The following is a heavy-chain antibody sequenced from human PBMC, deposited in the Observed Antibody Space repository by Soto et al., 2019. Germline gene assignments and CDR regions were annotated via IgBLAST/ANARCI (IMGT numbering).Heavy chain of an antibody. Sequence: ASVKVSCKASGYTFSSCDIHWVRQATGQGLEWMGWINPNNGHTDSAQKFQGRITMTMDPSISTVYMELSGLTSEDTAVYYCARGRGWRDYWGQGTLVTVSS. CDR1: GYTFSSCD. CDR2: INPNNGHT. CDR3: ARGRGWRDY. V-gene: IGHV1-8*01. J-gene: IGHJ4*02. D-gene: IGHD6-19*01.